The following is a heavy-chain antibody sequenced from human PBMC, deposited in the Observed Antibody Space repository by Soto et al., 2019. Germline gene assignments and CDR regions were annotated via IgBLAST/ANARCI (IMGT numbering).Heavy chain of an antibody. CDR3: TTGRDDLLY. J-gene: IGHJ4*02. Sequence: EVQLVESGGGLVKPGGSLRLSCAVSGFTFDKVWMNWVRQAPGKGLEWVGRIKSKTDGGTTDYAAPVKGRFTISRDDSKNMLXXXMXXLKTEDTGMYFCTTGRDDLLYWGQGTLVTVSS. D-gene: IGHD1-26*01. V-gene: IGHV3-15*07. CDR1: GFTFDKVW. CDR2: IKSKTDGGTT.